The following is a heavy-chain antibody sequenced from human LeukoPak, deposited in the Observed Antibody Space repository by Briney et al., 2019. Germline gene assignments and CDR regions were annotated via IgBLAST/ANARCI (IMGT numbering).Heavy chain of an antibody. CDR1: GGSISSGDYY. V-gene: IGHV4-30-4*01. Sequence: SETLSLTCTVSGGSISSGDYYWSWIRQPPGKGLEWIAYVYYSGSTYYNPSLKSRVTMSADTSKDQLSLKLSSVTAADTAVYYCARPYYYDSRIDPWGQGILVTVSS. D-gene: IGHD3-22*01. CDR3: ARPYYYDSRIDP. J-gene: IGHJ5*02. CDR2: VYYSGST.